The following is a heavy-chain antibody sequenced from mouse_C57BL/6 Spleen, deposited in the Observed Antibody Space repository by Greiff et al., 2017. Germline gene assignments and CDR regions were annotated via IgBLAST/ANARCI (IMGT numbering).Heavy chain of an antibody. D-gene: IGHD1-1*01. CDR2: IDPEDGDT. V-gene: IGHV14-1*01. CDR1: GFNIKDYY. CDR3: TTGIYYYGSSYENYAMDY. J-gene: IGHJ4*01. Sequence: VQLQQSGAELVRPGASVKLSCTASGFNIKDYYMHWVKQRPEQGLAWIGRIDPEDGDTEYAPKFQGKATMTADTSSNTAYLQLSSLTSEDTAVYYCTTGIYYYGSSYENYAMDYWGQGTSVTVSS.